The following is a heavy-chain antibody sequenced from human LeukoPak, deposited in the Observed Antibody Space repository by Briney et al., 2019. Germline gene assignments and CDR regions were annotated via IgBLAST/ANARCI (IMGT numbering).Heavy chain of an antibody. CDR3: ARPKTGYCSGGSCYFDY. J-gene: IGHJ4*02. CDR2: IYPGDSDT. CDR1: GYNFTIYW. Sequence: GESLKISCKGSGYNFTIYWIGWVRQMPGKGLEWMGIIYPGDSDTRYSPSFQGQVTISADKSISTAYLQWSSLKASDTAMYYCARPKTGYCSGGSCYFDYWGQGTLVTVSS. D-gene: IGHD2-15*01. V-gene: IGHV5-51*01.